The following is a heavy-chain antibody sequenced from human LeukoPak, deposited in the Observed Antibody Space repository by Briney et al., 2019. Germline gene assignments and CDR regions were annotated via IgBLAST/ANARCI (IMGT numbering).Heavy chain of an antibody. Sequence: GGSLRLSCAASGFTFSSYVMSWVRQAPGKGLEWVSAISGSGGSTYYADSVKGRFTISRDNSKNTLYLQMNSLRAEDTAVYYCAKDHGYSSGWYGDWGQGTLVTVSS. CDR3: AKDHGYSSGWYGD. CDR1: GFTFSSYV. CDR2: ISGSGGST. D-gene: IGHD6-19*01. J-gene: IGHJ4*02. V-gene: IGHV3-23*01.